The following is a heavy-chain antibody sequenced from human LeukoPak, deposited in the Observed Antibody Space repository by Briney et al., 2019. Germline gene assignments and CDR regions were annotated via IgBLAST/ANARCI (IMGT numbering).Heavy chain of an antibody. CDR1: GGSISSGSYY. CDR3: ARDRSPRLPFLCFDY. D-gene: IGHD2-15*01. CDR2: IYTSGST. J-gene: IGHJ4*02. Sequence: SETLSLTCTVSGGSISSGSYYWSWIRQPAGKGLEWIGRIYTSGSTNYNPSLKSRVTISVDTSKNQFSLKLSSVTAADTAVYYCARDRSPRLPFLCFDYWGQGTLVTVSS. V-gene: IGHV4-61*02.